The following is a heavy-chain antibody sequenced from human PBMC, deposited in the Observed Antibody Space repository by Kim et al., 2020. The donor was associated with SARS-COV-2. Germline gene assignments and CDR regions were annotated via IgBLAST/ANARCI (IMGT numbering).Heavy chain of an antibody. V-gene: IGHV3-43*02. Sequence: GGSLRLSCAASGFTFDDYAMHWVRQAPGKGLEWVSLISGDGGSTYYADSVKGRFTISRDNSKNSLYLQMNSLRTEDTALYYCAKVSPYYYDSSGGAYYFDYWGQGTLVTVSS. D-gene: IGHD3-22*01. CDR2: ISGDGGST. CDR3: AKVSPYYYDSSGGAYYFDY. J-gene: IGHJ4*02. CDR1: GFTFDDYA.